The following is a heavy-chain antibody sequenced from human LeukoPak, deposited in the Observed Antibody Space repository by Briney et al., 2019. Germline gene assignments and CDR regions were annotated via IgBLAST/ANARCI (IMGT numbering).Heavy chain of an antibody. Sequence: SQTLSLTCAVSGGSISSGGYSWSWIRQPPGKGLEWIGYIYHSGSTYYNPSLKSRVTISVDRSKNQFSLKLSSVTAADTAVYYCARGYSSSWYLPTGFDPWGQRTLVTVSS. CDR2: IYHSGST. CDR1: GGSISSGGYS. CDR3: ARGYSSSWYLPTGFDP. V-gene: IGHV4-30-2*01. D-gene: IGHD6-13*01. J-gene: IGHJ5*02.